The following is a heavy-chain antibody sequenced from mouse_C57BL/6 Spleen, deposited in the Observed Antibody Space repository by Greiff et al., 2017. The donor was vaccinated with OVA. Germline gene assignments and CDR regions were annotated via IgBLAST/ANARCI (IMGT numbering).Heavy chain of an antibody. CDR1: GYTFTSYG. CDR2: IYPRSGNT. D-gene: IGHD2-3*01. Sequence: QVQLQQSGAELARPGASVKLSCKASGYTFTSYGISWVKQRTGQGLEWIGEIYPRSGNTYYNEKFKGKATLTADKSSSTAYMELRSLTSEDSAVYFCARSSDGYYPYYFDYWGQGTTLTVSS. CDR3: ARSSDGYYPYYFDY. J-gene: IGHJ2*01. V-gene: IGHV1-81*01.